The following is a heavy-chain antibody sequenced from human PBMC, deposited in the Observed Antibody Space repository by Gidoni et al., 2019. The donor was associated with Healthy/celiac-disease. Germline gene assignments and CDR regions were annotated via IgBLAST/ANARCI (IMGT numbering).Heavy chain of an antibody. CDR3: ANVRYCSGGSCYSLGAFDI. J-gene: IGHJ3*02. Sequence: EVQLLESGGGLVQPGGSLRLSCAASGLTINNYAMSWVRQAPGKGLEWVSAISGSGGSTYYADSVKGRFTISRDNSKNTLYLQMNSLRAEDTAVYYCANVRYCSGGSCYSLGAFDIWGQGTMVTVSS. CDR1: GLTINNYA. CDR2: ISGSGGST. D-gene: IGHD2-15*01. V-gene: IGHV3-23*01.